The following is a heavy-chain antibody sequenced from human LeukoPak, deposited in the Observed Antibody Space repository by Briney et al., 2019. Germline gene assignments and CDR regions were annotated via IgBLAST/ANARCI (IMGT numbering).Heavy chain of an antibody. Sequence: SETLSLTCTVSGGSISSYYWSWIRQPPGKGLEWIGYIYYSGSTNYNPPLKSRVTISVDTSKNQFSLKLSSVTAADTAIYYCARGTDGYNWFYYFDYWGQGTLVTVSS. J-gene: IGHJ4*02. CDR1: GGSISSYY. V-gene: IGHV4-59*01. CDR3: ARGTDGYNWFYYFDY. CDR2: IYYSGST. D-gene: IGHD5-24*01.